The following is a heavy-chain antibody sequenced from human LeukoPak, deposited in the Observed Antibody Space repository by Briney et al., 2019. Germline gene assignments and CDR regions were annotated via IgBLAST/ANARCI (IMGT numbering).Heavy chain of an antibody. V-gene: IGHV4-59*12. CDR2: IYYSGST. Sequence: SETLSLTCTVSGGSISSYYWSWIRQPPGKGLEWIGYIYYSGSTNYNPSLKSRVTISVDTSKNQFSLKLSSVTAADTAVYYCARVTGGRHYYDSSGSRGAVDYWGQGTLVTVSS. J-gene: IGHJ4*02. D-gene: IGHD3-22*01. CDR3: ARVTGGRHYYDSSGSRGAVDY. CDR1: GGSISSYY.